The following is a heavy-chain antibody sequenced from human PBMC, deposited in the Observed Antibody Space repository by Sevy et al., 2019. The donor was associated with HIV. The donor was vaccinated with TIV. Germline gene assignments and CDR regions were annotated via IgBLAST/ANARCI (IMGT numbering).Heavy chain of an antibody. J-gene: IGHJ5*02. D-gene: IGHD6-13*01. Sequence: GGSLRLSCADSGFTFDDYAMHWVRQAPGKGLEWVSGISWKSGSIGYADSVKGRFTISRDNAKNSLYLQMNSLRADDTALYYCAKEVYGGIAAAGTGEFDPWGQGTLVTVSS. V-gene: IGHV3-9*01. CDR1: GFTFDDYA. CDR3: AKEVYGGIAAAGTGEFDP. CDR2: ISWKSGSI.